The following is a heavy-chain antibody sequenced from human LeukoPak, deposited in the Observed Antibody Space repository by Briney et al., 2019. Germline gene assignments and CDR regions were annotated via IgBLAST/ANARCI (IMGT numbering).Heavy chain of an antibody. CDR2: VNLQGST. V-gene: IGHV4-4*02. J-gene: IGHJ4*02. CDR3: AREGGPYRPLDY. Sequence: SETLSLTCGVSGGSITNTNYWTWVRQPPGKGLEWIGEVNLQGSTNYNPSLMGRVVIAVDTSEDHSSLQLTSVTAADTAVYYCAREGGPYRPLDYTGQGTLVTVSS. CDR1: GGSITNTNY.